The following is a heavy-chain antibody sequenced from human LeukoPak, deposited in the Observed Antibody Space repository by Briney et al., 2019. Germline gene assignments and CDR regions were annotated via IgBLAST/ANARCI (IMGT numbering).Heavy chain of an antibody. CDR3: ARGGWEYQQQLFPFDY. D-gene: IGHD6-13*01. Sequence: TSETLSLTCTVSGGSISSSSYYWGWIRQPPGKGLEWIGSIYYSGSTYYNPSLKSRVTISVDTSKNQFSLKLSSVTAADTAVYYCARGGWEYQQQLFPFDYWGQGTLVTVSS. J-gene: IGHJ4*02. CDR1: GGSISSSSYY. CDR2: IYYSGST. V-gene: IGHV4-39*01.